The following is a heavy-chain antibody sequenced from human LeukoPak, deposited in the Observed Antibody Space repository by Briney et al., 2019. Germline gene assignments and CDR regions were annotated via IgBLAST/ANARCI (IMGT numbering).Heavy chain of an antibody. CDR1: GGSIDSGDYY. CDR2: IHHSGST. V-gene: IGHV4-39*07. D-gene: IGHD5-18*01. CDR3: ARHPIQRSLGGVPDWFDP. Sequence: PSETLSLTCTVSGGSIDSGDYYWGWIRQPPGKGLECIASIHHSGSTYYDPSLKSRVTLSEDTSKNQFSLTLRSVTAADTAIYYCARHPIQRSLGGVPDWFDPWGQGTLVTVSS. J-gene: IGHJ5*02.